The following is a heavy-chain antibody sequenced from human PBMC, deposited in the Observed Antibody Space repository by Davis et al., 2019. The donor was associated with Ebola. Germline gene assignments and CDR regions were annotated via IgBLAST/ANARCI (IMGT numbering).Heavy chain of an antibody. V-gene: IGHV1-69*02. J-gene: IGHJ4*02. Sequence: VKVSCKASGGTFSRYTISWVRQAPGQGLEWMGRIIPILGIANYAQKFQGRVTITADKSTSTAYMELSSLRSEDTAVYYCADLGSGSTVDYWGQGTLVTVSS. CDR2: IIPILGIA. D-gene: IGHD3-3*01. CDR3: ADLGSGSTVDY. CDR1: GGTFSRYT.